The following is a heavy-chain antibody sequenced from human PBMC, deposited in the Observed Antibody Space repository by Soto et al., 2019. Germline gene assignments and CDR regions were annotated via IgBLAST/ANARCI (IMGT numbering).Heavy chain of an antibody. CDR2: VSRSGGST. Sequence: EVQLLESGGGLVQPGGSLRLSCAASGFTFSNFAMSWVRQAPGKGLEWVSAVSRSGGSTNYADSVKGRFAISRDNSKNTLYLQMNNLGGEDTAIYFCARDLDCGSTACCWGERFDSWGQGTLVTVSS. CDR1: GFTFSNFA. V-gene: IGHV3-23*01. J-gene: IGHJ5*01. CDR3: ARDLDCGSTACCWGERFDS. D-gene: IGHD2-2*01.